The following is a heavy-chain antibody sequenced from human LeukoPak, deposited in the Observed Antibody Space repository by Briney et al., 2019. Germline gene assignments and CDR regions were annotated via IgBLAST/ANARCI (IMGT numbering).Heavy chain of an antibody. J-gene: IGHJ4*02. V-gene: IGHV3-30*02. CDR3: AKDSSVYYYDSRSLDY. CDR1: GFTVSTNY. CDR2: IRYDGSNK. Sequence: GGSLRLSCAASGFTVSTNYMSWVRQAPGKGLEWVTFIRYDGSNKYYADSVKGRFTISRDNSKNTLYLQMNSLRAEDTAVYYCAKDSSVYYYDSRSLDYWGQGTLVTVSS. D-gene: IGHD3-22*01.